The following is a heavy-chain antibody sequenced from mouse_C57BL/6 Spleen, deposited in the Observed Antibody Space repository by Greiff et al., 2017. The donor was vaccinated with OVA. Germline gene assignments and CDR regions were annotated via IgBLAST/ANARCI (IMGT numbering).Heavy chain of an antibody. CDR3: ARREGTGTLSY. D-gene: IGHD4-1*01. J-gene: IGHJ2*01. V-gene: IGHV1-76*01. Sequence: QVQLQQSGAELVRPGASVKLSCKASGYTFTDYYINWVKQRPGQGLEWIARIYPGSGNTYYNEKFKGKATLTAEKSSSTAYMQLSSLTSEDSAVYFCARREGTGTLSYWGQGATLTVAS. CDR1: GYTFTDYY. CDR2: IYPGSGNT.